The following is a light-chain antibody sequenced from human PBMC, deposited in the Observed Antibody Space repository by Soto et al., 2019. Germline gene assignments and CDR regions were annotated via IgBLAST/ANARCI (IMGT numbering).Light chain of an antibody. CDR3: QSFASSLRVYV. CDR1: SSNFGAGYE. V-gene: IGLV1-40*01. J-gene: IGLJ1*01. CDR2: NNL. Sequence: SVLTQPPSVSGAPGQRVTISCTGSSSNFGAGYEVHWYKQLPGAAPTLVIFNNLNRPSGVPERFSGSKSGTSASLVISGLQSEDEADYYCQSFASSLRVYVFGSGPKVTVL.